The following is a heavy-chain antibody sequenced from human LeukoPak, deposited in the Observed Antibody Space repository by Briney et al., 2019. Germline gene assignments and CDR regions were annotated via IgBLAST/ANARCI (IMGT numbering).Heavy chain of an antibody. J-gene: IGHJ4*02. D-gene: IGHD4-17*01. CDR3: ATTRTYYGDPHFDY. Sequence: SETLSLTCGVYGGSFSGFYWSWIRRPPGEGLEWIGEINHRGSTEYNPSLKSRVTISLDTSKNQFSLRLRSVTAADTAVYYCATTRTYYGDPHFDYWGQGTLVTVSS. V-gene: IGHV4-34*01. CDR1: GGSFSGFY. CDR2: INHRGST.